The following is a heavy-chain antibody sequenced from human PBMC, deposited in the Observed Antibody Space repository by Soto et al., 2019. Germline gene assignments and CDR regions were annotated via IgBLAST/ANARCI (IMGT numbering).Heavy chain of an antibody. D-gene: IGHD2-15*01. V-gene: IGHV4-39*01. CDR2: IYYSGST. Sequence: HLQLQESGPGLVKPSETLSLTCPVSGGSISSSSYYWGWIRQPPGKGLEWIGSIYYSGSTYYNPSLKSRVTISVDTSKNQFSLKVSSVTAADTAVYYCASVVVTKWDAWDLWGQGTMVTVS. CDR3: ASVVVTKWDAWDL. J-gene: IGHJ3*01. CDR1: GGSISSSSYY.